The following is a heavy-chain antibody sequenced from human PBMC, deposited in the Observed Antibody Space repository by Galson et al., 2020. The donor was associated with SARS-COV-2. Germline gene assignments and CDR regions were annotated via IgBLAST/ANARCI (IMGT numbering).Heavy chain of an antibody. D-gene: IGHD2-8*01. Sequence: GGSLRLSCAASGFTFSSYGMHWVRQAPGKGLEWVAVISYDGSNKYYADSVKGRFTISRDNSKNTLYLQMNSLRAEDTAVYYCAKPIGTMVYANYYYYGMDVWGQGTAVTVSS. CDR3: AKPIGTMVYANYYYYGMDV. CDR2: ISYDGSNK. V-gene: IGHV3-30*18. J-gene: IGHJ6*02. CDR1: GFTFSSYG.